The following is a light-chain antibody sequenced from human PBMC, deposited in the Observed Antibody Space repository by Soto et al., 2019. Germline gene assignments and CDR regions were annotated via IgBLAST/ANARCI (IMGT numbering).Light chain of an antibody. CDR1: SSDVGDNNY. Sequence: QSALSPPASVSASPGHSITISCSGTSSDVGDNNYVSWNQQHPGKAPKLIIYEVNNRPSGVSNRFSGSKSGNTASLSISGLQAEDEADYYCGSFTSTSTLYVFGTGTKVTVL. CDR2: EVN. V-gene: IGLV2-14*01. J-gene: IGLJ1*01. CDR3: GSFTSTSTLYV.